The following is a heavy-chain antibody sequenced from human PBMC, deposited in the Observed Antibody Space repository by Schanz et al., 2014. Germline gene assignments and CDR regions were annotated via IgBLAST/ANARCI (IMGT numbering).Heavy chain of an antibody. V-gene: IGHV3-23*04. CDR2: IEFSGGTT. CDR3: AKHVRSLTGNDY. J-gene: IGHJ4*02. CDR1: GFNFKAYA. D-gene: IGHD3-9*01. Sequence: VQLVDSGGGLVQPGGSLRLSCAASGFNFKAYAMSWVRQAPGKGLEWVSGIEFSGGTTYYADSVKGRFTISRDNSKNTLYLQVNSLRAEDTAVYYCAKHVRSLTGNDYWGQGTLVTVSS.